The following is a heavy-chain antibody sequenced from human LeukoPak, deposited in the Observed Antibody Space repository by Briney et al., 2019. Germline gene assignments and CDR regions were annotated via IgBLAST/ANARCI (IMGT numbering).Heavy chain of an antibody. Sequence: GGSLRLSCAASGFTFSSYSMNWVRQAPGKGLEWVSSISSSSSYIYYADSVKGRFTISRDNAKNSLYLQMNSLRAEDTAVYYCVKVAPSDYYDTTGYWGDHWGQGTLVTVSS. CDR2: ISSSSSYI. V-gene: IGHV3-21*04. CDR1: GFTFSSYS. J-gene: IGHJ4*02. D-gene: IGHD3-22*01. CDR3: VKVAPSDYYDTTGYWGDH.